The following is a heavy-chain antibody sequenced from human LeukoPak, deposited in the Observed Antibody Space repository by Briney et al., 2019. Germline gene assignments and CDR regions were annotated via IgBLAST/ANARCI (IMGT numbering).Heavy chain of an antibody. CDR3: ARGPPHLTGYYV. V-gene: IGHV4-59*01. CDR2: IYYSGST. CDR1: GGSISSYY. J-gene: IGHJ4*02. Sequence: SETLSLTCTVSGGSISSYYWSWIRQPPGKGLEWIGYIYYSGSTNYNPSLKSRVTISVDTSKNQFSLKLSSVTAADTAVYYCARGPPHLTGYYVWGQGTLVTVSS. D-gene: IGHD3-9*01.